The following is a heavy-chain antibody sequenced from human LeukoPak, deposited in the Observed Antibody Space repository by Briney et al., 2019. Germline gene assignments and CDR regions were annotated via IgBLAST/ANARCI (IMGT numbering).Heavy chain of an antibody. CDR1: GGTFSSYV. V-gene: IGHV1-69*06. J-gene: IGHJ3*02. D-gene: IGHD6-19*01. Sequence: SVKVSCKASGGTFSSYVISWVRQAPGQGLEWMGGIFPIFGTANYAQNFQGRVTITADKSTSTAYTELSSLRSDDTAVYYCARIRQWVSHDAFDIWGQGTMVTVSS. CDR3: ARIRQWVSHDAFDI. CDR2: IFPIFGTA.